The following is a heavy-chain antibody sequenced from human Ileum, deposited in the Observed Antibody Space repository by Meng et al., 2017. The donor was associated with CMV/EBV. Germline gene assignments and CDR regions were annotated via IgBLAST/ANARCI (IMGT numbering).Heavy chain of an antibody. Sequence: GESLKISCAASGCTFSSYAMSWVRQAPGRGLEWVSAISGSGGSTYYADSVKGRFTISRDNSKNTLYLQMNSLRAEDTAVYYCAKEIVAFGELFYFDYWGQGTLVTVSS. J-gene: IGHJ4*02. CDR1: GCTFSSYA. V-gene: IGHV3-23*01. CDR3: AKEIVAFGELFYFDY. CDR2: ISGSGGST. D-gene: IGHD3-10*01.